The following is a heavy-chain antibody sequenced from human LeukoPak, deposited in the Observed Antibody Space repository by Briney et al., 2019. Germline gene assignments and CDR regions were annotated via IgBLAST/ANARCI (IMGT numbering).Heavy chain of an antibody. Sequence: GGSLRLSCAASGFTFSNYWMSWVRQAPGKGLEWVANIKQDGSEKYYADSLKGRFTISRDNAKNSLYLQMNSLRAEDTAVYYCASGQGLGYCGQGTLVTVSS. J-gene: IGHJ4*02. D-gene: IGHD6-6*01. CDR1: GFTFSNYW. V-gene: IGHV3-7*03. CDR3: ASGQGLGY. CDR2: IKQDGSEK.